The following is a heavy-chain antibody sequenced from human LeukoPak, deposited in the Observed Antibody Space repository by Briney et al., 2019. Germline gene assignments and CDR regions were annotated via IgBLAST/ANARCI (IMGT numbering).Heavy chain of an antibody. J-gene: IGHJ5*02. CDR3: AKDRGYDTAMVTTTFGIDP. Sequence: GGSLRLSCAASGFTFNSYAMSWVSQAPGKGLEWVSAISGSGGSTYYAASVKGRFTISRENSKNTLYLQMNSLRAEDTAVYYCAKDRGYDTAMVTTTFGIDPWGQGTLVTVSS. CDR2: ISGSGGST. CDR1: GFTFNSYA. V-gene: IGHV3-23*01. D-gene: IGHD5-18*01.